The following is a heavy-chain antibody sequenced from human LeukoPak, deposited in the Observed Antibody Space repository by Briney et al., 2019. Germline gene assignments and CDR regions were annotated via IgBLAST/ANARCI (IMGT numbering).Heavy chain of an antibody. CDR3: ARGGEYSYGFNWYFDL. D-gene: IGHD5-18*01. Sequence: GGSLRLSCAASGFTFSSYSMNWVRQAPGKGLEWVSSISSSSSYIYYADSVKGRFTISRDNAKNTLYLEMNSLRAEDTAVYYCARGGEYSYGFNWYFDLWGRGTLVTVSS. V-gene: IGHV3-21*01. J-gene: IGHJ2*01. CDR2: ISSSSSYI. CDR1: GFTFSSYS.